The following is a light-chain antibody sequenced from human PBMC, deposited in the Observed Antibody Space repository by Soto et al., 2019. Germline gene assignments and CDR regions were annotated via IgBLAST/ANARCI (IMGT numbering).Light chain of an antibody. J-gene: IGKJ1*01. CDR1: QAVSSIY. Sequence: EIVLTQSPGTLSLSPGERATLSCRASQAVSSIYLAWYQQKPGQAPRLLIYNGSSRATGIPDRFSGSGSGTDFTLTISRLEPEDFGVYYCQQYHSSLWTFGQGTKVDIK. V-gene: IGKV3-20*01. CDR3: QQYHSSLWT. CDR2: NGS.